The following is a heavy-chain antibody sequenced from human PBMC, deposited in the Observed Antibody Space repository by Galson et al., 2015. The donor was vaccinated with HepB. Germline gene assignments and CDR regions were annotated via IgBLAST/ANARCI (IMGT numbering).Heavy chain of an antibody. D-gene: IGHD2-2*01. J-gene: IGHJ6*02. Sequence: SLRLSCAASGFTVSSNYMSWVRQAPGKGLEWVSVIYSGGSTYYADSVKGRFTISRDNSKNTLYLQMNSLRAEDTAVYYCARDPQGRHQLLNDYYPDSMDVWGQGTTVSVSS. CDR2: IYSGGST. CDR1: GFTVSSNY. V-gene: IGHV3-53*01. CDR3: ARDPQGRHQLLNDYYPDSMDV.